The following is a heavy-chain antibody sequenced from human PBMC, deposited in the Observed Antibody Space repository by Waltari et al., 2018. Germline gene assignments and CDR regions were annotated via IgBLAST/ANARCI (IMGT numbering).Heavy chain of an antibody. J-gene: IGHJ3*02. CDR3: AREVGGSSWSTTPRGDAFDI. CDR1: GDSIGSGYYY. CDR2: IYFAGST. V-gene: IGHV4-39*07. Sequence: QLQLRESGPGRLQPSETLSLTCSVSGDSIGSGYYYWGWIRQAPGKGLEWIGSIYFAGSTDYNPYLKSRLTISVDTSKNQFSLRLSSVTAADTAVYYCAREVGGSSWSTTPRGDAFDIWGQGTMVTVSS. D-gene: IGHD6-13*01.